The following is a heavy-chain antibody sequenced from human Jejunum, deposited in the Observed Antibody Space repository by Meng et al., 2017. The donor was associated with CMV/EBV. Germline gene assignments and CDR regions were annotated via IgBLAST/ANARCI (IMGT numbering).Heavy chain of an antibody. V-gene: IGHV4-59*01. CDR3: ARFSATGAYYYGMDV. J-gene: IGHJ6*02. CDR2: IYYSGST. Sequence: SGAPIGRYYWSWIRQPPGKGLVWIGFIYYSGSTSYNPSLESRVTMSADTSRNQVSMNLKSVTAADTGVYYCARFSATGAYYYGMDVWGQGTTVTVSS. D-gene: IGHD1-1*01. CDR1: GAPIGRYY.